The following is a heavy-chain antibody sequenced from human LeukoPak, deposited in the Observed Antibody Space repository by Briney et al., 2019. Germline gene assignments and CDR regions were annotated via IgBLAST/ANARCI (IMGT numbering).Heavy chain of an antibody. CDR3: AGYSGSPRYFDY. J-gene: IGHJ4*02. V-gene: IGHV4-34*12. CDR2: IIHSGST. D-gene: IGHD6-6*01. Sequence: SETLSLTCAVYGGSFSGYYWSWIRQTPGKGLEWIEEIIHSGSTNYNPSLKSRVTISLDAAKSQFPLKMTSVTAADTAVYYCAGYSGSPRYFDYWGQGTLVTVSS. CDR1: GGSFSGYY.